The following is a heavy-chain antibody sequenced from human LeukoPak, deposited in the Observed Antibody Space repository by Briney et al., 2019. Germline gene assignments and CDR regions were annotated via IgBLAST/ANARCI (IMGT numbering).Heavy chain of an antibody. Sequence: SVKVSCKASGGTFSSYTLSWVRQAPGQGPEWMGRIIPILGIANYAQKFQGRVTITADKSTSTAYMELSSLRSEDTAVYYCARVRRDGYDELDYWGQGTLVTVSS. D-gene: IGHD5-24*01. CDR1: GGTFSSYT. J-gene: IGHJ4*02. CDR3: ARVRRDGYDELDY. V-gene: IGHV1-69*02. CDR2: IIPILGIA.